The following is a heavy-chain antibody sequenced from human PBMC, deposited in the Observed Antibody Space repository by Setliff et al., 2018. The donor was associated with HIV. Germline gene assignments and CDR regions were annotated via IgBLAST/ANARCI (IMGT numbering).Heavy chain of an antibody. D-gene: IGHD2-15*01. CDR2: IYISGTT. CDR1: GGSISTSY. J-gene: IGHJ3*02. Sequence: PSETLSLTCTVSGGSISTSYWSWIRQPPGKGLEWIAYIYISGTTNYNPSLKSRVTISLDTSRNQFSLKLGSVTAADTAMYYCAREHCSGGSCNGFDIWGQGTTVTVSS. V-gene: IGHV4-4*09. CDR3: AREHCSGGSCNGFDI.